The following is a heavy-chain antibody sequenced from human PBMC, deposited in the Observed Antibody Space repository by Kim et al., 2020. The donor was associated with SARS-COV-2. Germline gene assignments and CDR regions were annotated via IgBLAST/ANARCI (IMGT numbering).Heavy chain of an antibody. D-gene: IGHD6-13*01. V-gene: IGHV4-59*01. CDR3: ARDRETGYSSLGFDL. Sequence: SETLSLTCTVSGGSISSYYWSWIRQPPGKGLEWIGYIYYSGSTNYNPSLKSRVTISVDTSKNQFSLKLSSVTAADTAVYYCARDRETGYSSLGFDLWGRGTLVTVSS. CDR2: IYYSGST. J-gene: IGHJ2*01. CDR1: GGSISSYY.